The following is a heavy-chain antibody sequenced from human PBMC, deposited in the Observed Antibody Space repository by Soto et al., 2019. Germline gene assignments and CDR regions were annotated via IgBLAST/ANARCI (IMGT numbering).Heavy chain of an antibody. J-gene: IGHJ4*02. CDR3: ARWGTTGGLDV. CDR2: TSCDGSNK. CDR1: GFTFRSYV. V-gene: IGHV3-30*19. D-gene: IGHD3-16*01. Sequence: QVQLVESGGGVVQPGTSLRLSCVGSGFTFRSYVIHWVRQAPGKGLEWVELTSCDGSNKYYDDSVKGRFTISRDNSRNTVDLQMDSLRLEDTALYYCARWGTTGGLDVWGQGTLVSVSS.